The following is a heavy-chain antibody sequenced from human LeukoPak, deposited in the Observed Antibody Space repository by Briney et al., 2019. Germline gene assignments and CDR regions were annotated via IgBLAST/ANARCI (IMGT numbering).Heavy chain of an antibody. CDR3: ALIAARPNFDY. CDR2: ISGFNGET. D-gene: IGHD6-6*01. V-gene: IGHV1-18*01. J-gene: IGHJ4*02. Sequence: ASVKVSCKTYGYTFTSHGISWVRQAPGQGLEWMGWISGFNGETHYAQNLQGRVTMTTDTSTSTAYMELRSLRSDDTAVYYCALIAARPNFDYWGQGTLVTVSS. CDR1: GYTFTSHG.